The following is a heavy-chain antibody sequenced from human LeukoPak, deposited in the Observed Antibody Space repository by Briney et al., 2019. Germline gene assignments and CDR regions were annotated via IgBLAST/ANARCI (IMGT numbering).Heavy chain of an antibody. J-gene: IGHJ4*02. CDR1: GFTFGDYT. V-gene: IGHV3-49*03. CDR2: ITSKAYGGTT. Sequence: GGSLRLSCTASGFTFGDYTMSWFRQAPGKGLEWVGFITSKAYGGTTEYAASVRGRFTISRDDSKSIAYLQMNSLKTEDTAVYYCTRDEYYYDSSGYPLPDYWGQGTLVTVSS. D-gene: IGHD3-22*01. CDR3: TRDEYYYDSSGYPLPDY.